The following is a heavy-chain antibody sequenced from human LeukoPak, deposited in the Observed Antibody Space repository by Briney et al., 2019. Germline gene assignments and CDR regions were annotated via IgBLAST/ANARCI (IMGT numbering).Heavy chain of an antibody. D-gene: IGHD2-2*01. CDR1: GLTFSSYA. J-gene: IGHJ6*02. Sequence: GGSLRLSCAASGLTFSSYAMSWVRQAPGKGLEWVSAISGSGGSTYYADSVKGRFTISRDNSKNTLYLQMNSLRAEDTAVYYCAKDRYCSSTSCSHYYYYSMDVWGQGTTVTVSS. CDR2: ISGSGGST. CDR3: AKDRYCSSTSCSHYYYYSMDV. V-gene: IGHV3-23*01.